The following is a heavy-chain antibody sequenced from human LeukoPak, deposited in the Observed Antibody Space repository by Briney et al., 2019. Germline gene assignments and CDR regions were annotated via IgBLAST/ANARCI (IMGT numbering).Heavy chain of an antibody. CDR3: ARDSSRLGELSFDY. J-gene: IGHJ4*02. CDR2: INPNSGGT. V-gene: IGHV1-2*04. Sequence: GASVKVSCKASGYTFTGYYMHWVRQAPGQGLEWMGWINPNSGGTNYAQKFQGWVTMTRDTSISTAYMELSRLRSDDTAVYYCARDSSRLGELSFDYWGQGTLVTVSS. CDR1: GYTFTGYY. D-gene: IGHD3-16*02.